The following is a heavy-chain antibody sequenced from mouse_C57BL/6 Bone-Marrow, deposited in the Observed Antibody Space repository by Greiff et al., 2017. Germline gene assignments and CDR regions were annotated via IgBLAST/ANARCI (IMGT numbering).Heavy chain of an antibody. V-gene: IGHV1-76*01. CDR1: GYTFTDYY. D-gene: IGHD1-2*01. CDR2: IYPGSGNT. J-gene: IGHJ2*01. Sequence: VHLVESGAELVRPGASVKLSCKASGYTFTDYYINWVKQRPGQGLEWIARIYPGSGNTYYNEKFKGKATLTAEKSSSTAYMQLSSLTSEDSAVYFCARERGYYGSFDYWGQGTTLTVSS. CDR3: ARERGYYGSFDY.